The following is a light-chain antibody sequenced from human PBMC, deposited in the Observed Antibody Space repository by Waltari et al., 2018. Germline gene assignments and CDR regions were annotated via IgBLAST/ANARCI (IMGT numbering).Light chain of an antibody. CDR2: DVA. CDR1: SRDVDGFNF. Sequence: QSALTQPASMSGSPGQSITISSTGTSRDVDGFNFVSWYQQYPGKAPKLLIYDVANRPSGVSHRFSGSRSGNTASLTISGLQAEDEADYYCSSYTSVNTRFGGGTKLTVL. V-gene: IGLV2-14*03. CDR3: SSYTSVNTR. J-gene: IGLJ2*01.